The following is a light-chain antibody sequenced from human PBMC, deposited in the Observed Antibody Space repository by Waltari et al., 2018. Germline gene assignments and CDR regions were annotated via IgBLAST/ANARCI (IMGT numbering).Light chain of an antibody. J-gene: IGKJ1*01. Sequence: DVQMTQSPSTLSASVGDRVTIPCRASQSVSVWLAWYQQKPGKAPKLLIYAASSLESGVPSRFIGSGSGTEFTLTISGLQPDDFATYYCQQYNSYSTFGQGTKVEIK. CDR2: AAS. V-gene: IGKV1-5*03. CDR3: QQYNSYST. CDR1: QSVSVW.